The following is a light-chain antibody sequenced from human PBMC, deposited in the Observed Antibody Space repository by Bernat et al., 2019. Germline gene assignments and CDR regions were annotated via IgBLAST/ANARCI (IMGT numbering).Light chain of an antibody. CDR1: SGSIASNY. Sequence: NFMLTQPHSVSESPGKTVAISCTRSSGSIASNYVRWYQQRPGSAPTTVIYEYNKRPSGVTDRFSGSIDSPSNSASLTISGLKTEDEAEYYCHSYDSSNQVFGGGTKLTVL. CDR3: HSYDSSNQV. CDR2: EYN. V-gene: IGLV6-57*04. J-gene: IGLJ3*02.